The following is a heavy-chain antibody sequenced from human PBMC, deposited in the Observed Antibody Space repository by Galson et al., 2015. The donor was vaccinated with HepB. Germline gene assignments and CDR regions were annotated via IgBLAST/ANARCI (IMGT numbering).Heavy chain of an antibody. D-gene: IGHD6-13*01. CDR3: ARAPLSSWALYWFDP. V-gene: IGHV1-18*04. Sequence: SVKVSCKASGYTFTSYGIIWVRQAPGQGLEWMGWISAYNGNTNHAQKLQGRVTMTTDTSTSTAYMELRSLRSDDTAVYYCARAPLSSWALYWFDPWGQGTLVTVSS. CDR2: ISAYNGNT. J-gene: IGHJ5*02. CDR1: GYTFTSYG.